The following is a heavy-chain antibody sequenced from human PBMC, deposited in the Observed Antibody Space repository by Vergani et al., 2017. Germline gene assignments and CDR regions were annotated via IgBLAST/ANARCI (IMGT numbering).Heavy chain of an antibody. V-gene: IGHV1-2*02. CDR3: ARERGSCYNFWFYP. Sequence: QVQLVQSGAEVKKPGASVKVSCKASGYTFTGYYMHWVRQAPGQGLEWMGWINPNSGGTNYAQQFQGRVTMTRDTSISTAYLELSRLRSDDTAVYYCARERGSCYNFWFYPWGQGTLVTVSA. CDR1: GYTFTGYY. D-gene: IGHD2-15*01. CDR2: INPNSGGT. J-gene: IGHJ5*01.